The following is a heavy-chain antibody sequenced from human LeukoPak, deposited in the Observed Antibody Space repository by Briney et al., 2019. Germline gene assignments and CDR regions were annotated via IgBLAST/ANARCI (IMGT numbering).Heavy chain of an antibody. Sequence: ASVKVSCKASGGTFSDYALNWVRQAPGQGLEWMGVFIPILGTANCTQKFQDRATITADISTNTVNMELSSLRSEDTAVYFCAGIPVFGVVLHQEPVWGKGTTVTVSS. J-gene: IGHJ6*04. V-gene: IGHV1-69*10. CDR3: AGIPVFGVVLHQEPV. D-gene: IGHD3-3*01. CDR2: FIPILGTA. CDR1: GGTFSDYA.